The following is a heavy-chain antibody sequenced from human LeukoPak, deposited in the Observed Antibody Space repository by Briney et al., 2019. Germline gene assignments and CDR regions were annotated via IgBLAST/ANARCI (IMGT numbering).Heavy chain of an antibody. CDR3: ARAPFGCSGGSCYSYYYYGMDV. J-gene: IGHJ6*02. Sequence: ASVKVSCKASGYTFTSYDINWVRQATGQELEWMGWMNPNSGNTGYAQKFQGRVTMTRNTSISTAYMELSSLRSEDTAVYYCARAPFGCSGGSCYSYYYYGMDVWGQGTTVTVSS. V-gene: IGHV1-8*01. CDR1: GYTFTSYD. D-gene: IGHD2-15*01. CDR2: MNPNSGNT.